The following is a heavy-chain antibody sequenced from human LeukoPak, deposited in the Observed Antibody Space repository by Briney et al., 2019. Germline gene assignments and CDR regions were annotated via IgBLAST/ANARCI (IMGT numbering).Heavy chain of an antibody. V-gene: IGHV4-38-2*02. Sequence: PSETLSLTCTVSGYSISSGYYWSWIRQPPGKGLEWIGEINHSGSTNYNPSLKSRVTISVDTSKNQFSLKLSSVTAADTAVYYCARLGDRRRAWGQGTLVTVSS. CDR2: INHSGST. J-gene: IGHJ4*02. CDR3: ARLGDRRRA. CDR1: GYSISSGYY. D-gene: IGHD3-22*01.